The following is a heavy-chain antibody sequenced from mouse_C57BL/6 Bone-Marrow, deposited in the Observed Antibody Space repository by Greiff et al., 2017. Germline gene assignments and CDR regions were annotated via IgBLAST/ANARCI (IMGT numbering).Heavy chain of an antibody. J-gene: IGHJ3*01. CDR3: AREEVYYGNRAWFAY. D-gene: IGHD2-1*01. CDR1: GYTFTSYW. CDR2: IDPSDSYT. V-gene: IGHV1-69*01. Sequence: QVQLQQPGAELVMPGASVKLSCKASGYTFTSYWMHWVKQRPGQGLEWIGEIDPSDSYTNYNQKFKGKSTLTVDKSSSTAYMQLSSLTSEDSAVYYCAREEVYYGNRAWFAYWGQGTLVTVSA.